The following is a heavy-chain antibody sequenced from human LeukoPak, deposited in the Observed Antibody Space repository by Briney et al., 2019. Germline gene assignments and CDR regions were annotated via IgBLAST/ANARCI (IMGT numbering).Heavy chain of an antibody. CDR2: IYPRDSQI. CDR3: ARHTKRPQAGWFDP. V-gene: IGHV5-51*01. D-gene: IGHD6-25*01. CDR1: GYNFTTYW. J-gene: IGHJ5*02. Sequence: GESLKISGKASGYNFTTYWIGWVRQMPGKGLEYMGIIYPRDSQIRYSPSFQGQVTISADKSISTAYLQWTSLKASDTVIYYCARHTKRPQAGWFDPWGQGTLVTVSS.